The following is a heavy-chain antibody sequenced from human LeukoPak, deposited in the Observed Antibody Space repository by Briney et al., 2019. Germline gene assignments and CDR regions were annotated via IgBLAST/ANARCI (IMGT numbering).Heavy chain of an antibody. CDR3: ARGGYYGSGSYYNVRTYWYFDY. J-gene: IGHJ4*02. V-gene: IGHV4-34*01. D-gene: IGHD3-10*01. CDR1: GGSYSGYY. CDR2: INHSGST. Sequence: SETLSLTCAVYGGSYSGYYWSWIRQPPGKGLEWIGEINHSGSTNYNPSLKSRVTISVDTSKNQFSLKLSSVTAADTAVYFCARGGYYGSGSYYNVRTYWYFDYWGQGTLVTVSS.